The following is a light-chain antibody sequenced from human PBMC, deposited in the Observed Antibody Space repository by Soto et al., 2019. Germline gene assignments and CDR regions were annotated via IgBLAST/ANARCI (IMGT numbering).Light chain of an antibody. CDR3: CSYTGTYTWV. J-gene: IGLJ2*01. CDR1: NSDVGGYNY. Sequence: QSALTQPRSVSGSPGQSVTISCTGTNSDVGGYNYVSWYQQHPGKAPKVMIYDVTKRPSGVPDRFSGSKSGNRASLTISGLQAEDEADYYCCSYTGTYTWVLGGGTKLTVL. V-gene: IGLV2-11*01. CDR2: DVT.